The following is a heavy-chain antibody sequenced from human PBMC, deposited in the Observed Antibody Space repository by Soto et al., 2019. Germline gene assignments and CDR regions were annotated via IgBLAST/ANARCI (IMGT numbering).Heavy chain of an antibody. J-gene: IGHJ4*02. CDR1: DFTVGYIY. V-gene: IGHV3-53*04. D-gene: IGHD1-26*01. Sequence: PVGSMIDSYASSDFTVGYIYMILVRPAPGKGLEWVSVIYSGGSTYYADSVKGRFTISRHNSKNTLYLQMNSLRAEDTAVYYCARHQWDTGFQLDYRGQGTLVTVSS. CDR2: IYSGGST. CDR3: ARHQWDTGFQLDY.